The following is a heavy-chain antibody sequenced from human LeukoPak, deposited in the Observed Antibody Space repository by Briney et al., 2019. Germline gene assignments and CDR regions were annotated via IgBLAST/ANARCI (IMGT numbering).Heavy chain of an antibody. Sequence: PSETLSLTCTVSGASISNYYWSWIRQPPGKGLEWIGYIFYSESTNYNPSLKSRVTISLATSKNQFSLQLRSVTAADTAVYYCARFTTVVPAFWYFDLWGRGTLVTVSS. D-gene: IGHD4-23*01. V-gene: IGHV4-59*08. CDR1: GASISNYY. CDR3: ARFTTVVPAFWYFDL. CDR2: IFYSEST. J-gene: IGHJ2*01.